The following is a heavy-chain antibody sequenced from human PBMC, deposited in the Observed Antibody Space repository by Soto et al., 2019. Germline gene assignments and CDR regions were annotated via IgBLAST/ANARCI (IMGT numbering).Heavy chain of an antibody. V-gene: IGHV1-8*01. CDR3: ARRAETNGWNGFGADKYYFDF. CDR1: GYTFTSYD. CDR2: MNPNTGNS. Sequence: ASVKVSCKASGYTFTSYDIYWVRQATGQGLEWMGWMNPNTGNSGYAQKFQGRVTMTSDTSISTAHMELSSMRSEDTAVYYCARRAETNGWNGFGADKYYFDFWGQGILVTVSS. D-gene: IGHD1-1*01. J-gene: IGHJ4*02.